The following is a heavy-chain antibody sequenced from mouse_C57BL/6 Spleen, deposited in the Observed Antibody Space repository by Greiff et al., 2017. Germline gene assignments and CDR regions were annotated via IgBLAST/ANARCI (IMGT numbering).Heavy chain of an antibody. CDR2: IHPNCGST. Sequence: VQLQQPGAELVKPGASVKLSCKASGYTFTSYCMHWVKQRPGPGLEWIGMIHPNCGSTNYNEKFKSKATLPVDQSSSTAYMQLSSLTSEYSADYYCARDYGSTPYFDYWGQGTTLTVSS. CDR1: GYTFTSYC. D-gene: IGHD1-1*01. V-gene: IGHV1-64*01. J-gene: IGHJ2*01. CDR3: ARDYGSTPYFDY.